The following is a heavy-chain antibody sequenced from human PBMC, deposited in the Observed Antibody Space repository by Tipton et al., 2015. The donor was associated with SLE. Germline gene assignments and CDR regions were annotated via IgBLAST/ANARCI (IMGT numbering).Heavy chain of an antibody. CDR1: GGSISGYY. V-gene: IGHV4-4*07. D-gene: IGHD4-17*01. J-gene: IGHJ3*02. CDR3: ARVDGDYGDAFDI. CDR2: VYSSGST. Sequence: TLSLTCTVSGGSISGYYWSWIRQPAGKGLEWIGRVYSSGSTIYNPSLKSRVTISVDTSKNQFSLKLTSVTSADTAVYYCARVDGDYGDAFDIWGQGTLVTVSS.